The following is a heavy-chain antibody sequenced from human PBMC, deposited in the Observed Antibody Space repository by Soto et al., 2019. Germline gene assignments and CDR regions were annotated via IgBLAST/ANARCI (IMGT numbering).Heavy chain of an antibody. J-gene: IGHJ4*02. CDR1: GGSISNGGYY. CDR2: INYSGRT. D-gene: IGHD4-17*01. CDR3: ASITVTTLDDDD. Sequence: PSETLSLTCTVSGGSISNGGYYWTWIRQHPEKGLEWIGDINYSGRTYYNPSLESRGTISADTSKNQFSLNLSSVTAADTAVYYCASITVTTLDDDDWGQGTRVTVSS. V-gene: IGHV4-31*03.